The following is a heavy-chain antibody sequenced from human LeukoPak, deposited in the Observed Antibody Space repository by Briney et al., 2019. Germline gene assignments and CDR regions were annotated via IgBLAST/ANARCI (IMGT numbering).Heavy chain of an antibody. Sequence: GASVKVSCKASGYTFTGYYMHWVRQAPGQGLEWMGWINPNSGGTNYAQKFQGRVTMTRDTSISTAYMELSRLRSDDTAVYYCAVENFYDRSGYSKAFDYWGQGTLVTVSS. CDR3: AVENFYDRSGYSKAFDY. D-gene: IGHD3-22*01. CDR2: INPNSGGT. CDR1: GYTFTGYY. J-gene: IGHJ4*02. V-gene: IGHV1-2*02.